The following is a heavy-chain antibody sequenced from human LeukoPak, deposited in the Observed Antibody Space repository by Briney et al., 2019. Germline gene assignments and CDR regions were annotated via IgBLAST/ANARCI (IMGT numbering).Heavy chain of an antibody. CDR2: ISSSGSTI. CDR3: ARLSVGSSWYAGDY. CDR1: GFTFSSYE. Sequence: GGSLRLSCAASGFTFSSYEMNWVRQAPGKGLEWVSYISSSGSTIYYADSVKGRFTISRDNAKNSLYLQMNSLRAEDTAVYYCARLSVGSSWYAGDYWGQGTLVTVSS. J-gene: IGHJ4*02. V-gene: IGHV3-48*03. D-gene: IGHD6-13*01.